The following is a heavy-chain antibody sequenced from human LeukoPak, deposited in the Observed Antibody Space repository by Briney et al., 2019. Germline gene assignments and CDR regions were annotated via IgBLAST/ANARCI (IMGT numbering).Heavy chain of an antibody. Sequence: PGRSLRLSCAASGFTFHDYAMHWVRQAPGKGLEWVSGISWNGGTIDYADSVKGQFTISRDNAKNSLYLQMNSLRPEDMALYYCAKGPTYSSSSLFDYWGQGILVAVSS. J-gene: IGHJ4*02. V-gene: IGHV3-9*03. CDR2: ISWNGGTI. D-gene: IGHD6-6*01. CDR3: AKGPTYSSSSLFDY. CDR1: GFTFHDYA.